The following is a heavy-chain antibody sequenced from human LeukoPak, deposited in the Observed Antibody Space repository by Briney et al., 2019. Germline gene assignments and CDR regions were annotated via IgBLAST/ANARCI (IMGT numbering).Heavy chain of an antibody. J-gene: IGHJ3*02. V-gene: IGHV4-61*10. CDR1: GGALSSADYY. CDR2: ISPTGTT. Sequence: SETLSLTCTVSGGALSSADYYWTWIRQPAGKGLEWIGRISPTGTTNYNPSLKSRLTISLDTSKNQFSLKLSSVTAADTAVYYCARDQESTDAFDIWGQGTMVTVSS. CDR3: ARDQESTDAFDI.